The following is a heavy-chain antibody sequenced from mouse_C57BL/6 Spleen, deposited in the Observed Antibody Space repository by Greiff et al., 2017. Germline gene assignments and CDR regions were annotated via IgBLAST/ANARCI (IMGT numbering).Heavy chain of an antibody. J-gene: IGHJ2*01. D-gene: IGHD1-1*02. Sequence: EVKVVESGGDLVKPGGSLKLSCAASGFTFSSYGMSWVRQTPDKRLEWVATISSGGSYTYYPDSVKGRFTISRDNAKNTLYLQMSSLKSEDTAMYYCARQGLMVLYFDYWGQGTTLTVSS. CDR2: ISSGGSYT. V-gene: IGHV5-6*01. CDR1: GFTFSSYG. CDR3: ARQGLMVLYFDY.